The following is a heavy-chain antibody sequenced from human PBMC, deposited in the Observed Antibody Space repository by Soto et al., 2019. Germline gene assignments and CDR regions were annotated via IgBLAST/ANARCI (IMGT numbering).Heavy chain of an antibody. CDR1: GGSISSGGYY. V-gene: IGHV4-31*03. Sequence: SETLSLTCTVSGGSISSGGYYWSWIRQHPGKGLEWIGYIYYSGSTYYNPSLKSRVTISVDASKNQFSLKLSSVTAADTAVYYCARHYYDSSGPIDYWGQGTLVTVSS. CDR2: IYYSGST. J-gene: IGHJ4*02. D-gene: IGHD3-22*01. CDR3: ARHYYDSSGPIDY.